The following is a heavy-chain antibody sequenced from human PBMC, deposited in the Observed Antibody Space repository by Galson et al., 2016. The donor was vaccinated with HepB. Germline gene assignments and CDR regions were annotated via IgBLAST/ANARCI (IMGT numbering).Heavy chain of an antibody. J-gene: IGHJ6*04. CDR1: GFTFSSHC. D-gene: IGHD1-26*01. CDR3: VQGSTAPAV. CDR2: LKSDGRST. Sequence: SLRLSCAASGFTFSSHCMHWVRQAPGKGLVCVSRLKSDGRSTYYADSVKGRFTISRDNAKNTLSLQMNSLRVEDTAVYYCVQGSTAPAVWGKGTTVTVSS. V-gene: IGHV3-74*01.